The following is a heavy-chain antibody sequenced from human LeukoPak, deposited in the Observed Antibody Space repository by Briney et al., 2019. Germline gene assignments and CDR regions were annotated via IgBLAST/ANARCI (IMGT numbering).Heavy chain of an antibody. J-gene: IGHJ6*02. V-gene: IGHV3-23*01. Sequence: GGSLRLSCAASGFTFSSYAMSWVRQAPGKGLEWGSAISGSGGSTYYADSVKGRFTISRDNSKNTLYQQMNSLRAEDTAVYYCAKDRCSGGSCYYYYGMDVWGQGTTVTVSS. D-gene: IGHD2-15*01. CDR1: GFTFSSYA. CDR2: ISGSGGST. CDR3: AKDRCSGGSCYYYYGMDV.